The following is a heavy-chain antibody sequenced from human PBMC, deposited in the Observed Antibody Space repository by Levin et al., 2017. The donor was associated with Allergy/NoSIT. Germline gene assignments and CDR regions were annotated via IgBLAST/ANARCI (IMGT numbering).Heavy chain of an antibody. CDR1: GFTFSDYY. Sequence: TGGSLRLSCAASGFTFSDYYMSWIRQAPGKGLEWVSYISSSGSTIYYADSVKGRFTISRDNAKNSLYLQMNSLRAEDTAVYYCARAPAIAAAGREDFDYWGQGTLVTVSS. J-gene: IGHJ4*02. V-gene: IGHV3-11*01. CDR3: ARAPAIAAAGREDFDY. CDR2: ISSSGSTI. D-gene: IGHD6-13*01.